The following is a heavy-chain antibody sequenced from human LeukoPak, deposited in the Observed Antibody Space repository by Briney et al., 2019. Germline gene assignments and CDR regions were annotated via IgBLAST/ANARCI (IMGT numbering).Heavy chain of an antibody. V-gene: IGHV1-69*05. Sequence: GASVKVSCKASGGTFSSYAISWVRQAPGQGLEWMGGIIPIFGTANYAQKFQGRVTITTDESTSTAYMELSSLRSEDTAVYYCARVGYCSSTSCYKGHWYFDLWGRGTLVTVSS. CDR2: IIPIFGTA. D-gene: IGHD2-2*02. CDR1: GGTFSSYA. J-gene: IGHJ2*01. CDR3: ARVGYCSSTSCYKGHWYFDL.